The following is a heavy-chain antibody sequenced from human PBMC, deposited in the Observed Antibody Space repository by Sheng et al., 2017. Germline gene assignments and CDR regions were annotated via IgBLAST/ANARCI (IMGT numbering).Heavy chain of an antibody. D-gene: IGHD1-7*01. CDR1: GFTVSNNY. J-gene: IGHJ3*02. CDR3: ARPQGGTTTDAFDM. V-gene: IGHV3-66*02. CDR2: IYSDDGA. Sequence: EVLLVESGGGLVPPGGSLRLSCAASGFTVSNNYMHWVRQAPGKGLEWVSFIYSDDGAYYADSVRGRFTISRDNSKNTVFLQMNSLRTEDTGVYYCARPQGGTTTDAFDMWGQGTTVTVSS.